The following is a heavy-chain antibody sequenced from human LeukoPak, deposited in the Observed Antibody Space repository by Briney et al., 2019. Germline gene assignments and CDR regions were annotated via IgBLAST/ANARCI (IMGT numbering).Heavy chain of an antibody. J-gene: IGHJ4*02. Sequence: SETLSLTCTVSGGSISSYYWSCIRPPPGQGLEWIGYLYYSGRTNYNPSLKSRITITIDTSKNQFSLKLSYVTAADTAVYYCAREGRGGWYEYYWGQGTLVTVSS. CDR2: LYYSGRT. CDR1: GGSISSYY. CDR3: AREGRGGWYEYY. V-gene: IGHV4-59*01. D-gene: IGHD6-19*01.